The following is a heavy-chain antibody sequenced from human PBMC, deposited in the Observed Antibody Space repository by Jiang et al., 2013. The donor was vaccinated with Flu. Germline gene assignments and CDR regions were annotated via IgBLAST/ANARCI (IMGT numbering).Heavy chain of an antibody. Sequence: LKWVSSINDSGGSTYYADSVKGRFTISRDNSKNTLFLQMNSLRAEDTAIYYCAKDVRDGGYITNFDYWGQGTLVTVSS. CDR3: AKDVRDGGYITNFDY. CDR2: INDSGGST. D-gene: IGHD5-12*01. J-gene: IGHJ4*02. V-gene: IGHV3-23*01.